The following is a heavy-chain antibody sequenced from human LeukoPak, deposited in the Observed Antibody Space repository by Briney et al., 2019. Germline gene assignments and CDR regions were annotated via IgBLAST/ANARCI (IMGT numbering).Heavy chain of an antibody. Sequence: GASVKVSCKASGYTFTSYYMHWVRQAPGQGLEWMGIINPSGGSTSYAQKFQGRVTMTRDTSTSTVYMELSSLRSEDTAVYYCAGAVVVPAASPPGYAFDIWGQGTMVTVSS. V-gene: IGHV1-46*01. J-gene: IGHJ3*02. D-gene: IGHD2-2*01. CDR2: INPSGGST. CDR1: GYTFTSYY. CDR3: AGAVVVPAASPPGYAFDI.